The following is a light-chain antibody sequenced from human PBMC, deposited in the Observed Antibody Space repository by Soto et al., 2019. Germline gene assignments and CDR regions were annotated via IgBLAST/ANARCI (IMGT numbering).Light chain of an antibody. CDR2: GGS. CDR1: QSINIY. Sequence: DIQMTQAPSSLSASVGDRVTFTCRASQSINIYLNWYQQKPEKAPKLLIYGGSRLHTGVPPRFSGSGSGTDFTLTISSLQPEDFANYFSHQSASMPHTFGQGTSLEIK. V-gene: IGKV1-39*01. J-gene: IGKJ2*01. CDR3: HQSASMPHT.